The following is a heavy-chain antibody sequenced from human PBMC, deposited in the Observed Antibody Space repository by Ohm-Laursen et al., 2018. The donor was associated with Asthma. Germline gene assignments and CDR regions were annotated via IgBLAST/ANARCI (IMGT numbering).Heavy chain of an antibody. CDR2: INGDGGIK. D-gene: IGHD3-10*01. CDR3: AYEFGGSGDY. Sequence: LSLTCAASGFTITNYWMHWVRQAPGKGLVWVSRINGDGGIKSYAASVKGRFTISRDDAKNTVYLQMNSLRVDDTAVYYCAYEFGGSGDYWGQGTLVTVSS. CDR1: GFTITNYW. J-gene: IGHJ4*02. V-gene: IGHV3-74*01.